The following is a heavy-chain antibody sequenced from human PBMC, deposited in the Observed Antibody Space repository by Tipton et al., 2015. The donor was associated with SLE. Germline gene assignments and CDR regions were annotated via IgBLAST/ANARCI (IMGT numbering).Heavy chain of an antibody. CDR3: AGGTPGWHDAFDI. CDR2: INHSGST. V-gene: IGHV4-34*01. Sequence: TLSLTCAVYGGSFSGYYWSWIRQPPGKGLEWIGEINHSGSTNYNPSLKSRVTISVDTSKNQFSLKVSSVTAADTAVYYCAGGTPGWHDAFDIWGQGTMVTVSS. J-gene: IGHJ3*02. CDR1: GGSFSGYY. D-gene: IGHD6-19*01.